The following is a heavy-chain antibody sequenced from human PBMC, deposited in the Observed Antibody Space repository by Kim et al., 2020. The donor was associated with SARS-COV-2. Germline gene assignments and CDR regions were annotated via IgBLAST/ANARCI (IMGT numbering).Heavy chain of an antibody. V-gene: IGHV4-4*02. Sequence: SETLSLTCAVSGGSISSSNWWSWVRQPPGKGLEWIGEIYHSGSTNYNPSLKSRVTISVDKSKNQFSLKLSSVTAADTAVYYCANLWSGYSNYYYYGMDVWGQGTTVTVSS. CDR1: GGSISSSNW. J-gene: IGHJ6*02. D-gene: IGHD3-3*01. CDR2: IYHSGST. CDR3: ANLWSGYSNYYYYGMDV.